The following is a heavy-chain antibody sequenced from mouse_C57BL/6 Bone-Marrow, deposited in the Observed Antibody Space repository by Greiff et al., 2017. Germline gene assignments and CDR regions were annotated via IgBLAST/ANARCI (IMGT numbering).Heavy chain of an antibody. D-gene: IGHD1-1*01. CDR2: INPGSGGT. CDR1: GYAFTNYL. CDR3: AREGFYYGSSYVEFAY. V-gene: IGHV1-54*01. J-gene: IGHJ3*01. Sequence: QVQLQQSGAELVRPGTSVKVSCKASGYAFTNYLIEWVKQRPGQGLEWIGVINPGSGGTNYNEKFKGKATLTADKSSSTAYMQLSSLTSEDSAVYFGAREGFYYGSSYVEFAYWGQGTLVTVSA.